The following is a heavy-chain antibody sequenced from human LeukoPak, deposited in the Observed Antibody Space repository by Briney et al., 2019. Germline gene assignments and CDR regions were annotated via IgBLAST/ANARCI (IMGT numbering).Heavy chain of an antibody. CDR1: GYTLTELS. Sequence: ASVKVSCKVSGYTLTELSMHWVRQAPGKGLEWMGGFDPEDGETIYAQRFQGRVTMTEDTSTDTAYMELSSLRSEDTAVYYCATYKNIVVVSDAFDIWGQGTMVTVSS. J-gene: IGHJ3*02. D-gene: IGHD2-15*01. V-gene: IGHV1-24*01. CDR3: ATYKNIVVVSDAFDI. CDR2: FDPEDGET.